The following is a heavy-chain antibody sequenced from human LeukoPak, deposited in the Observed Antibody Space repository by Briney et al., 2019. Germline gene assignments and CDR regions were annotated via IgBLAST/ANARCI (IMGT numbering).Heavy chain of an antibody. J-gene: IGHJ4*02. Sequence: GGSLRLSCAASGFTFSSYSMNWVRQAPGKGLEWVASISSSSSYIYYADSVKGRFTISRDNAKNSLYLQMNSLRAEDTAVYYCASDRIADDYVWGSYRYPLDYWGQGTLVTVSS. CDR3: ASDRIADDYVWGSYRYPLDY. D-gene: IGHD3-16*02. CDR2: ISSSSSYI. CDR1: GFTFSSYS. V-gene: IGHV3-21*01.